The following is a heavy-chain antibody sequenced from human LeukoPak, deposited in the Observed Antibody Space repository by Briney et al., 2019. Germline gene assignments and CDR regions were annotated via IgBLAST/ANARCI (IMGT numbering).Heavy chain of an antibody. D-gene: IGHD6-13*01. V-gene: IGHV4-59*08. CDR1: GGSISSYY. Sequence: PSETLSLTCTVSGGSISSYYWSWIRQPPGKGLEWIGYIYYSGSTNYNPSLKSRVTISVDTSKNQFSLKLSSVTAADTAVYYCARRRGGSSWTDYWGQGTLVIVSS. CDR2: IYYSGST. J-gene: IGHJ4*02. CDR3: ARRRGGSSWTDY.